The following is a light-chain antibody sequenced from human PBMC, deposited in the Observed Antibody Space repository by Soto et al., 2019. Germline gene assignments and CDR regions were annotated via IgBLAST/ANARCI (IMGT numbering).Light chain of an antibody. J-gene: IGLJ1*01. CDR3: CSYTTSNTRQIV. Sequence: QSVLTQPASVSGSPGQSITISCTGTSSDSGGYNYVSWYQQHPGKAPKFMIYDVSNRPSGVSNRFSGSKSGNTASQTISGLHAEDEAGYYCCSYTTSNTRQIVFGTGTKVTVL. V-gene: IGLV2-14*01. CDR1: SSDSGGYNY. CDR2: DVS.